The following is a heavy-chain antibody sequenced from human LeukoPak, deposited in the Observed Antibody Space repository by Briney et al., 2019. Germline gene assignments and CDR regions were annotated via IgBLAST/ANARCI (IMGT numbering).Heavy chain of an antibody. D-gene: IGHD2-15*01. CDR1: GYTFTSFG. CDR2: IGAYNGDT. J-gene: IGHJ4*02. CDR3: TRDHCSGDNCPSFDY. Sequence: GASVKVSCKPSGYTFTSFGISWVRHAPGQGLEWMGWIGAYNGDTTYAKKFQGRVTMTTDTSQSTAYMDLRSLRSDDTAVYYCTRDHCSGDNCPSFDYWGQGTLVTVSS. V-gene: IGHV1-18*04.